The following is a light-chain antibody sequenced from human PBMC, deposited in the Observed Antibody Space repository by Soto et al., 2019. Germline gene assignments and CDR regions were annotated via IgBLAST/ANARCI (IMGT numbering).Light chain of an antibody. J-gene: IGKJ1*01. CDR3: QHYYGASRA. V-gene: IGKV3-20*01. CDR1: QCIDNRD. Sequence: EIVLTQTLGTLFSSPGERATLSCRASQCIDNRDLAWYQHKPGQAPRLLSFATSSRATGIPDRFGGSGSGRDFTLPLKSLPWGESEAYYCQHYYGASRACGEGTQV. CDR2: ATS.